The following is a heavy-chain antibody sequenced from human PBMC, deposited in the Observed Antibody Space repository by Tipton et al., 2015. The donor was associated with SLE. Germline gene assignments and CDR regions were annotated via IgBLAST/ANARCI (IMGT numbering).Heavy chain of an antibody. CDR2: IYASGST. D-gene: IGHD3-22*01. CDR3: ARAPRYYYDSSYFDY. CDR1: GGSITNDNHY. Sequence: TLSLTCTVSGGSITNDNHYWSWIRQPAGKGLEWIGRIYASGSTNYNPSLKSRVTISVDTSKNQFSLKLSSVTAADTAVYYCARAPRYYYDSSYFDYWGQGTLVTVSS. J-gene: IGHJ4*02. V-gene: IGHV4-61*02.